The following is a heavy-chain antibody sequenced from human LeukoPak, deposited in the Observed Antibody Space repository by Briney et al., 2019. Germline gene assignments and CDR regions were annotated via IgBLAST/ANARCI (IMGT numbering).Heavy chain of an antibody. CDR2: INPNSGGT. CDR3: ARSEYQLPNDY. V-gene: IGHV1-2*02. J-gene: IGHJ4*02. D-gene: IGHD2-2*01. CDR1: GYTFTSHG. Sequence: GASVKVSCKASGYTFTSHGISWVRQAPGQGLEWMGWINPNSGGTNYAQKFQGRVTMTRDTSISTAYMELSRLRSDDTAVYYCARSEYQLPNDYWGQGTLVTVSS.